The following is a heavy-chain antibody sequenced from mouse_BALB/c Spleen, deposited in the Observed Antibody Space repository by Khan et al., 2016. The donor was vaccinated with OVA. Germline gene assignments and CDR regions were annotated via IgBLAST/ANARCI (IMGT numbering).Heavy chain of an antibody. CDR1: GYTFTSYY. J-gene: IGHJ3*01. CDR2: INPNHGGT. Sequence: QVQLQQSGAELVKPGASVRLSCKASGYTFTSYYLYWVKQRPGQGLEWIGDINPNHGGTNFNEKFRTKATLTVDKSSNTAYMELSRLTSEDSAVYYCTRSGYGTFAYWGQGTLVTVSA. V-gene: IGHV1S81*02. D-gene: IGHD1-1*02. CDR3: TRSGYGTFAY.